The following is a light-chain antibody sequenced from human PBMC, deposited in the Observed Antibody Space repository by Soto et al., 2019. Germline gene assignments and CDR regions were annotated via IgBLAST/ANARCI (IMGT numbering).Light chain of an antibody. J-gene: IGLJ1*01. CDR1: GTDVGAYDY. Sequence: QSALTQPASASGSPGQSITISCTGTGTDVGAYDYVSWYQQHPGKAPKLVIYDVNNRPSGVSSRFSGSKSGNTASLTISGLQAEDESDYYCRSYTSSSIVYVFGTGNKVTVL. V-gene: IGLV2-14*03. CDR2: DVN. CDR3: RSYTSSSIVYV.